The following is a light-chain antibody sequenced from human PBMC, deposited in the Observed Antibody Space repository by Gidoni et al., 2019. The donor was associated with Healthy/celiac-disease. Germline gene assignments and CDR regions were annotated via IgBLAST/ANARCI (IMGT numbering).Light chain of an antibody. CDR2: NYS. V-gene: IGLV3-25*03. Sequence: SYELTQPPSVSVSPGQTARITCSEDALPKQYAYWYQQKTGQAPVLVIHNYSERPSGIPERFSGSSSETTVPLTISGVQADDEADYYCQSADSSGTFVIFGGGTKLTVL. J-gene: IGLJ2*01. CDR1: ALPKQY. CDR3: QSADSSGTFVI.